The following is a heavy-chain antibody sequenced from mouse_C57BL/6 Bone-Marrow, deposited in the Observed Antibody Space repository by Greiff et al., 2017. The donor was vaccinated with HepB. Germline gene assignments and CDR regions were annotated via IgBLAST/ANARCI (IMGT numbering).Heavy chain of an antibody. CDR3: ARQDYYGSSYGFAY. Sequence: EVKLMESGGGLVQPGGSLKLSCAASGFTFSDYGMAWVRQAPRKGPEWVAFISNLAYSIYYADTVTGRFTISRENAKNTLYLEMSSLRSEDTAMYYCARQDYYGSSYGFAYWGQGTLVTVSA. V-gene: IGHV5-15*01. D-gene: IGHD1-1*01. CDR2: ISNLAYSI. CDR1: GFTFSDYG. J-gene: IGHJ3*01.